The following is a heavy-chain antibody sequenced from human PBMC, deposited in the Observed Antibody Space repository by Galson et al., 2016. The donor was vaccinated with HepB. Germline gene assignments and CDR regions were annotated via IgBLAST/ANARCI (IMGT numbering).Heavy chain of an antibody. Sequence: SVKVSCKASGFTFTSFYMHWVRQAPGQGLEWMGIINPSGGGTSYAQKFQGRLTMTRDTSTSTVYMELSSLRSDDTAVYYCARGVKTMVREITMWWFDPWGQGTLVTVSS. CDR2: INPSGGGT. J-gene: IGHJ5*02. V-gene: IGHV1-46*01. D-gene: IGHD3-10*01. CDR3: ARGVKTMVREITMWWFDP. CDR1: GFTFTSFY.